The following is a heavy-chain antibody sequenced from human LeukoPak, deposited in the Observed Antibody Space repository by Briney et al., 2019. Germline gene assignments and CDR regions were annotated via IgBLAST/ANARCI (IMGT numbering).Heavy chain of an antibody. CDR2: IYYSGST. D-gene: IGHD6-6*01. CDR3: ARQSRGSSSSRDYFDY. V-gene: IGHV4-39*01. Sequence: PSETLSLTCTVSGGSISSSTYYWGWIPQPPGKGLEWIGSIYYSGSTYYNPSLKSRVTISVDTSKNHFSLNLSSVTAADTAVYYCARQSRGSSSSRDYFDYWGQGTLVTVSS. J-gene: IGHJ4*02. CDR1: GGSISSSTYY.